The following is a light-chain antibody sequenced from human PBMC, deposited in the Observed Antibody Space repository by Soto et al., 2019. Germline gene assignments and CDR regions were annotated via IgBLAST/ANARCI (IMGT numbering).Light chain of an antibody. V-gene: IGKV3-15*01. CDR1: QSVSSD. Sequence: EIVLTQSPCTLAVSPGERATLSCGASQSVSSDLAWYQQKPGQAPRLLIYGASTRATGIPARFSGSGSGTEFTLTISSLQSEDFAVYYCQQYNNWPQTFGQGTKVDIK. CDR3: QQYNNWPQT. CDR2: GAS. J-gene: IGKJ1*01.